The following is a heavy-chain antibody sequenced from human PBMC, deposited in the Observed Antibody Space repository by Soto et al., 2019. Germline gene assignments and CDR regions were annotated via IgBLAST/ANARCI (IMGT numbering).Heavy chain of an antibody. V-gene: IGHV4-30-4*01. CDR2: IYYSGST. CDR3: ARGSTTVVTRMFDY. D-gene: IGHD2-21*02. Sequence: SETLSLTCTVSGGSISSGDYYWSWIRQPPGKDLEWIGYIYYSGSTYYNPSLKSRVTISVDTSKNQFSLKLSSVTAADTAVYYCARGSTTVVTRMFDYWGQGTLVTVSS. CDR1: GGSISSGDYY. J-gene: IGHJ4*02.